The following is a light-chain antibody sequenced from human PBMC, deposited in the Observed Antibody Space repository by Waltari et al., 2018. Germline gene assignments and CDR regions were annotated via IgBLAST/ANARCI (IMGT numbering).Light chain of an antibody. CDR2: ATS. CDR3: QQANSFSLS. V-gene: IGKV1D-12*01. CDR1: QNISRW. Sequence: DIQMTQSPSSVSASVGDRVTITCRASQNISRWLAWYQQQPGKAPKLLIYATSILQSGVPSRFSGSGSETDFTLTISSLQPEEFATYYCQQANSFSLSFGGGSRVEIK. J-gene: IGKJ4*01.